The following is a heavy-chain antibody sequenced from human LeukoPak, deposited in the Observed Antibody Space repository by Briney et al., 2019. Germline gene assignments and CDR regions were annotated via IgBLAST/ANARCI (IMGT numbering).Heavy chain of an antibody. Sequence: GGSLRLSCTASGFSFSYYSVNWVRQAPGKGLEWISYISGNGSTVYYADSVKGRFTISRDNAKHSLYLLMSSLRAEDTAMYYCARRSLNFDYWGQGTLVTVSS. J-gene: IGHJ4*02. CDR2: ISGNGSTV. CDR3: ARRSLNFDY. CDR1: GFSFSYYS. V-gene: IGHV3-48*04.